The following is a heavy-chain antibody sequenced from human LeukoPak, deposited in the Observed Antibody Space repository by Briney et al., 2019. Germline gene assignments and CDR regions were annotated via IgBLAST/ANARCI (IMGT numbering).Heavy chain of an antibody. CDR1: GGSISRSSSYY. Sequence: SETLSLTCTVSGGSISRSSSYYWGWIRQPPGKGLEWIGSIYYSGSTYYTPSLKSRVTISVDTSKHQFSLKLSSVPAADTAVYYCARLRSGYHDYWGQGTLVTVSS. V-gene: IGHV4-39*01. CDR3: ARLRSGYHDY. CDR2: IYYSGST. J-gene: IGHJ4*02. D-gene: IGHD3-3*01.